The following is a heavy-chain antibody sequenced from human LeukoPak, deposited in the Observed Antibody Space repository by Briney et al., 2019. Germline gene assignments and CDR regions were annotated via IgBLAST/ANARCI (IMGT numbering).Heavy chain of an antibody. CDR3: ARSYNFPYYFDY. CDR2: ISSSSSYI. V-gene: IGHV3-21*01. Sequence: PGGSLRLSCAASGFTFSSYSMNWVRQAPGKGLEWVSSISSSSSYIYYADSVKGRLTISRDNAKNSLYLQMNSLRAEDTAVYYCARSYNFPYYFDYWGQGTLVTVSS. J-gene: IGHJ4*02. CDR1: GFTFSSYS. D-gene: IGHD1-20*01.